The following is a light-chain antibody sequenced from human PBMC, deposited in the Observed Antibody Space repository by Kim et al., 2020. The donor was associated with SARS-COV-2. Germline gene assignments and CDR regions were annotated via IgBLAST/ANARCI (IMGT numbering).Light chain of an antibody. V-gene: IGKV4-1*01. CDR3: QQYLRSPLT. CDR2: WAS. J-gene: IGKJ4*01. CDR1: QSVLYHSNNRNY. Sequence: DVVMTQSPDSLAVSLGERTTINCKSSQSVLYHSNNRNYLAWYQQKPGQPPKLLIYWASTREAGVPARFSGGGSETDFTLTISSLQAEDVAVYYCQQYLRSPLTFGGGTKVDIK.